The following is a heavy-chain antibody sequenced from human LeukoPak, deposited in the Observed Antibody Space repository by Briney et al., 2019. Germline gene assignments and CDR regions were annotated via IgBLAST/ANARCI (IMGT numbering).Heavy chain of an antibody. V-gene: IGHV3-74*01. CDR2: INSDGSTT. CDR3: ARDRDWNSGFDY. Sequence: GGSLRLSCAASGFTFSSYWMHWVRHAPGKGLVWVSRINSDGSTTNYADSVQGRSIISRDNAKNTLYLQMNTLRAEGTAVYYCARDRDWNSGFDYWGQGTLVTVSS. CDR1: GFTFSSYW. D-gene: IGHD1-7*01. J-gene: IGHJ4*02.